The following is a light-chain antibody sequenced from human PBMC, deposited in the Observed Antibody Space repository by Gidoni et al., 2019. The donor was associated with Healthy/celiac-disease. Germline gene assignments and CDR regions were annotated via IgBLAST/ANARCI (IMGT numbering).Light chain of an antibody. CDR2: LGS. Sequence: DIVMIQSPLSLPVTPGEPSSISCRSSRSLLHSNGYNYLDWYLQKPGQSPQLLIYLGSNRASGIPARFSGSGSGTDFTLNISSVEAEDVGVYYCMQALQTPRTFGQGTKLEIK. J-gene: IGKJ2*02. V-gene: IGKV2-28*01. CDR1: RSLLHSNGYNY. CDR3: MQALQTPRT.